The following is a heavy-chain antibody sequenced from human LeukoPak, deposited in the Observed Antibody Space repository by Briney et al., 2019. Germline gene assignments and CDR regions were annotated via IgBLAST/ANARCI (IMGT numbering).Heavy chain of an antibody. CDR1: GITVINSY. V-gene: IGHV3-53*01. Sequence: GGALRLSCSASGITVINSYLSWVPRAPGKGLEWVSLIYSGGSTYYADSVKGRFTVSRDNSQNTLYLQMDSLRAEDTAVYYCARAFGYDWRLDYWGQGTLVTVSS. CDR3: ARAFGYDWRLDY. CDR2: IYSGGST. J-gene: IGHJ4*02. D-gene: IGHD5-12*01.